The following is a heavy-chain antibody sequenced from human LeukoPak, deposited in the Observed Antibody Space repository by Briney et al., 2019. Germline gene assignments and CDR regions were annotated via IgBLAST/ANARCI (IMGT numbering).Heavy chain of an antibody. D-gene: IGHD1-1*01. J-gene: IGHJ4*02. V-gene: IGHV3-30-3*01. CDR3: ASLRGWSDVSLDF. Sequence: GGSLRLSCAASGFTFSSYAMHWVRQAPGKGLEWVAVISYDGSNKYYADSVKGRFTISRDNAKNTLYLQMDSLRAEDTAVYYCASLRGWSDVSLDFWGQGTLVTVSS. CDR2: ISYDGSNK. CDR1: GFTFSSYA.